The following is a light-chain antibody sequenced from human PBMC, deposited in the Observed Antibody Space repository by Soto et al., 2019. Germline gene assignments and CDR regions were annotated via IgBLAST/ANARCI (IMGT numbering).Light chain of an antibody. Sequence: DIVMTQSPLSLPVTPGEPASISCRSSQSLLHSNGYNYLDWYLQTPGQSPQLLIYLGSNRASGVPDRFSGSGSGTDFTLKISRVEAEDFGVYYCMQALQTPLTFGQGTKLEIK. CDR3: MQALQTPLT. CDR2: LGS. CDR1: QSLLHSNGYNY. V-gene: IGKV2-28*01. J-gene: IGKJ2*01.